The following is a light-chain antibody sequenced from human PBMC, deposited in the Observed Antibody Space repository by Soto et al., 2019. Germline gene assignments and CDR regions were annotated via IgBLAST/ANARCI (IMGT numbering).Light chain of an antibody. CDR3: QQYANRPPLT. V-gene: IGKV3-15*01. CDR1: QSVDGK. CDR2: GAS. J-gene: IGKJ4*01. Sequence: EIVMTQSPVTLSVSPGERATLSCRASQSVDGKLAWYQQKPGQAPRLLIYGASTGATGIPARFSGSGSGTEFTLTISSLQSEDFAVYYCQQYANRPPLTFGGGTKVDIK.